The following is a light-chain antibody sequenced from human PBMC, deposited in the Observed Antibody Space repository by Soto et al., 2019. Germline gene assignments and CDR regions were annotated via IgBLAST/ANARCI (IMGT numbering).Light chain of an antibody. J-gene: IGKJ1*01. CDR1: QSISSW. CDR2: DAS. CDR3: QQYKSYST. Sequence: DIQMTQSPSTLSASVGDRVTITCRASQSISSWLAWYQQTPGEAPKLLIYDASSLESGVPSRFSGSGSGTDFTLTISSLQPDDFATYYCQQYKSYSTFGQGTKVDIK. V-gene: IGKV1-5*01.